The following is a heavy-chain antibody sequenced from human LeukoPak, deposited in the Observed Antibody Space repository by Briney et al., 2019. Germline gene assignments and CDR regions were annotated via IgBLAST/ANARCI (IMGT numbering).Heavy chain of an antibody. CDR1: GFTFSSYG. CDR3: AKDQDDSSGYYYSSSYFQH. D-gene: IGHD3-22*01. V-gene: IGHV3-33*06. CDR2: IWYDGSNK. Sequence: PGGSLRLSCAAPGFTFSSYGMHWVRQAPGKGLEWVAVIWYDGSNKYYADSVKGRFTISRDNSKNTLYLQMNSLRAEDTAVYYCAKDQDDSSGYYYSSSYFQHWGQGTLVTVSS. J-gene: IGHJ1*01.